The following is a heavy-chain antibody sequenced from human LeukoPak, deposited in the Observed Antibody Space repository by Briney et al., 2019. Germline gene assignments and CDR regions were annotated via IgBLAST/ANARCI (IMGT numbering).Heavy chain of an antibody. CDR2: IYHSGST. CDR1: GYSISSGYY. CDR3: ARRPGYGAFDI. J-gene: IGHJ3*02. Sequence: SETLSLTCAVSGYSISSGYYWGWIRQPPGKGLEWIGSIYHSGSTYYNPSLKSQVTISVDTSKNQFSLKLSSVTAADTAVYYCARRPGYGAFDIWGQGTMVTVSS. D-gene: IGHD1-1*01. V-gene: IGHV4-38-2*01.